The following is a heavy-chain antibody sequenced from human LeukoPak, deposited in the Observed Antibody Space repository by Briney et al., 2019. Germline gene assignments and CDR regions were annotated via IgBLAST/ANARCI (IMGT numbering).Heavy chain of an antibody. V-gene: IGHV3-30*04. CDR1: GFIFSSFA. Sequence: PGGSLRLSCAASGFIFSSFAIHWVRQSPGKGLEWVAVISYDGSNKYYTDSMKGRFTVSRDNSKNTLYLQMNSLRPEDTSVYYCATERAGVVTLQYWGQGTLVTVSS. CDR2: ISYDGSNK. CDR3: ATERAGVVTLQY. D-gene: IGHD2-21*02. J-gene: IGHJ4*02.